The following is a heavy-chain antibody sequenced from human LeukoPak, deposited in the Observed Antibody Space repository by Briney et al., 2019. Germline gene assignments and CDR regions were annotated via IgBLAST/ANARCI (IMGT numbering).Heavy chain of an antibody. CDR3: AREVYTYCGGDCYSGYYYYYMDV. CDR2: IYPGDSDT. D-gene: IGHD2-21*01. J-gene: IGHJ6*03. Sequence: GESLKISCKGSGYSFTSYWIGWVRQMPGKGLEWMGIIYPGDSDTRYSPSFQGPVTNSADKSISTAYLQWSSLKASDTAMYYCAREVYTYCGGDCYSGYYYYYMDVWGKGTTVTVSS. V-gene: IGHV5-51*01. CDR1: GYSFTSYW.